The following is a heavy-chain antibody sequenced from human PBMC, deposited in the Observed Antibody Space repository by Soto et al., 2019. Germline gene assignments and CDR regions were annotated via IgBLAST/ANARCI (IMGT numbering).Heavy chain of an antibody. CDR1: GDSISAYS. CDR3: ARDLWGYCGTDCYPLDV. V-gene: IGHV4-59*01. J-gene: IGHJ6*02. Sequence: SETLSLTCTFSGDSISAYSWSLVRQPPGKGLEWIGNMYNTGSTVYNPPFKSRVTISVDTSKNQFSLKLNSVTAADTAVYYCARDLWGYCGTDCYPLDVWGQGTTVTVSS. CDR2: MYNTGST. D-gene: IGHD2-21*02.